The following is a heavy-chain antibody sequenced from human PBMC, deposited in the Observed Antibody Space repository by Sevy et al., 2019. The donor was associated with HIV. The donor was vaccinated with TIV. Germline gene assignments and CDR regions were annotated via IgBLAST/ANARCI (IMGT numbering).Heavy chain of an antibody. Sequence: GGSLRLSCAASGFTFSTYWVSWVRQAPGKGLEWVANIKQDGSERYYVDSVKGRFTISRDNAKNTLYLQMNSLRAEDTAVYYCARADFWSGYYSVGLIDYWGQGTLVTVSS. CDR2: IKQDGSER. J-gene: IGHJ4*02. CDR3: ARADFWSGYYSVGLIDY. V-gene: IGHV3-7*01. CDR1: GFTFSTYW. D-gene: IGHD3-3*01.